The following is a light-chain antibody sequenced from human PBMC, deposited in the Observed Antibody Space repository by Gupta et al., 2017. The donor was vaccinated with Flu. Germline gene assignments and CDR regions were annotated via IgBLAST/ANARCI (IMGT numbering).Light chain of an antibody. Sequence: DIVLTQSPGTLSLSPGERATLSCRASQSVRSSYLAWYQQKPGQAPRLLIYGASSRATGVPDRFSGSGSGTEFTLTISRLEPEDFAVYYCQHESSSPHTFGQGTRLEIK. CDR3: QHESSSPHT. CDR2: GAS. CDR1: QSVRSSY. J-gene: IGKJ2*01. V-gene: IGKV3-20*01.